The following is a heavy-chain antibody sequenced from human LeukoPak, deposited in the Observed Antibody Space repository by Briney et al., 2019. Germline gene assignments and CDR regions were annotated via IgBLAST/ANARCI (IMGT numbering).Heavy chain of an antibody. CDR2: INPNSGGT. CDR3: ARDKSWDY. Sequence: ASVKVSCKASGYTFINFYIHWVRQAPGQGLEWMGWINPNSGGTNYAQNFQGRVTMTRDTSISTAYMELSGLRSDDTAVYYCARDKSWDYWGQGTLVTVSS. CDR1: GYTFINFY. V-gene: IGHV1-2*02. J-gene: IGHJ4*02.